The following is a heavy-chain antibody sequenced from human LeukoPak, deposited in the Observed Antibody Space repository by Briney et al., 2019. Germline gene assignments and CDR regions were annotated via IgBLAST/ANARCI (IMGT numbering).Heavy chain of an antibody. CDR1: GGSISSYY. J-gene: IGHJ4*02. CDR3: ARGIVGATSFDY. CDR2: IYYSGRT. Sequence: SETLSLTCTVSGGSISSYYWSWMRQPPGKGLVWIGYIYYSGRTNYNPSLKSRVTISVDTSKNQFSLKLSSVAAADTAVYYGARGIVGATSFDYWGQGTLVAVSS. D-gene: IGHD1-26*01. V-gene: IGHV4-59*01.